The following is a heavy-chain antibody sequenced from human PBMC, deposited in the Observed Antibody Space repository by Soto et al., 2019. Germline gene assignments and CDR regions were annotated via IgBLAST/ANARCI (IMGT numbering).Heavy chain of an antibody. CDR2: TYYRSNWRH. J-gene: IGHJ4*02. Sequence: SQTLSLTCAISGDSVSSNTAARNWIRSSPSRGLEWLGRTYYRSNWRHDYAVSVKSRITVNPDTSKNHFSLQLTSVTPDDTAVYYCERGVAGSGFDLWGQGTLVTVSS. V-gene: IGHV6-1*01. CDR3: ERGVAGSGFDL. CDR1: GDSVSSNTAA. D-gene: IGHD6-19*01.